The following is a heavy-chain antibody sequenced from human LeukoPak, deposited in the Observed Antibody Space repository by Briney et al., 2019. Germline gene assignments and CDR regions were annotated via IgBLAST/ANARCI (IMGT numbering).Heavy chain of an antibody. Sequence: SETLSLTCAVYGGSFSGYYWSWIRQPPGKGLEWIGEINHSGSTNYNPSLKSRVTISVDKSKNQFSLKLSSVTAADTAVYYCARDDDIVVVPAAWGQGTLVTVSS. CDR2: INHSGST. CDR3: ARDDDIVVVPAA. J-gene: IGHJ5*02. V-gene: IGHV4-34*01. D-gene: IGHD2-2*01. CDR1: GGSFSGYY.